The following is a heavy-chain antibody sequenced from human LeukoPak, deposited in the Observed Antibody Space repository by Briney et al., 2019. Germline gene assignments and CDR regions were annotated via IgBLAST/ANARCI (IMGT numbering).Heavy chain of an antibody. CDR1: GFTFSDYY. CDR2: ISSSGSTI. V-gene: IGHV3-11*04. J-gene: IGHJ3*02. CDR3: AREDGGNSVSSYAFDI. D-gene: IGHD4-23*01. Sequence: GGSLRLSCAASGFTFSDYYMSWIRQAPGKGLEWVSYISSSGSTIYYADSVKGRFTISRDNAKNSLYLQMNSLRAEDTAVYYCAREDGGNSVSSYAFDIWGQGTMVTVSS.